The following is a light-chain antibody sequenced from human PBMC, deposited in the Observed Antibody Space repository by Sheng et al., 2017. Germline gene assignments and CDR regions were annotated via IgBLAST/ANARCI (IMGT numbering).Light chain of an antibody. CDR3: QVRDSSTDHMVV. J-gene: IGLJ2*01. CDR2: DNT. Sequence: SYDLTQPPSMSVAPGQTATLACGANNIGTKSVHWYQQKTGQAPLLVVYDNTVRPSGIPDRFSGSNSGNTATLTISGVEAGDEADYYCQVRDSSTDHMVVFGGGTKLTVL. V-gene: IGLV3-21*02. CDR1: NIGTKS.